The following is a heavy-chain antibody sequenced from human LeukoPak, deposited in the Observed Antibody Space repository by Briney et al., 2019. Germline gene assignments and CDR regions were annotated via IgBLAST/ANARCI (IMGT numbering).Heavy chain of an antibody. J-gene: IGHJ3*02. CDR3: ARDLNPDFPNDSLNI. CDR2: IKQDGSEK. V-gene: IGHV3-7*01. D-gene: IGHD1-14*01. CDR1: GFTFNSYW. Sequence: GGSLRLSCAASGFTFNSYWMSWVRQAPGKGLEWVANIKQDGSEKYYVDSVKGRFTISRDNAKNSLYLQMNALIADDTAIYYCARDLNPDFPNDSLNIWGQGTMVTVSS.